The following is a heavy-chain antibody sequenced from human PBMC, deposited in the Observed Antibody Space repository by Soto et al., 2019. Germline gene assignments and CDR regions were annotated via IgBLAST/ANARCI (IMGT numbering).Heavy chain of an antibody. CDR2: IIPLSGTA. J-gene: IGHJ6*02. CDR3: ASDYAVADTYYYGMDV. V-gene: IGHV1-69*01. D-gene: IGHD6-19*01. CDR1: GGTFSNYA. Sequence: QVQLVQSGAEVKKPGSSVKVSCKDSGGTFSNYAISWVRQAPGQGLEWMGGIIPLSGTANYAQKFQGRVTITADDSTSTAYMELRSLRSEDTAIYYCASDYAVADTYYYGMDVWGQGTTVTVSS.